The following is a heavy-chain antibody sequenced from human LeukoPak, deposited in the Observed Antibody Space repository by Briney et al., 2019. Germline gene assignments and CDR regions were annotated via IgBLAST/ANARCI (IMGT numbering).Heavy chain of an antibody. V-gene: IGHV3-30*18. CDR1: GFTFSSYG. J-gene: IGHJ6*02. CDR3: TKDGLGYYYYGMDV. CDR2: ISHDGSNK. Sequence: GGSLRLSCAASGFTFSSYGMHWVRQAPGKGLEWVAVISHDGSNKNYADSVKGRFTISRDNSKNTLFLQMNSLRPEDTALYYCTKDGLGYYYYGMDVWGQGTTVTVSS. D-gene: IGHD6-6*01.